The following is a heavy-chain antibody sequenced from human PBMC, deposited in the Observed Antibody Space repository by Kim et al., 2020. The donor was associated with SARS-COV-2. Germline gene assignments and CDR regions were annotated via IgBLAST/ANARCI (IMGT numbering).Heavy chain of an antibody. CDR1: GFTFSGSA. J-gene: IGHJ4*02. Sequence: GGSLRLSCAASGFTFSGSAMHWVRQASGKGLEWVGRIRSKANSYATAYAASVKGRFTISRDDSKNTAYLQMNSLKTEDTAVYYCTRHRGGGVGSSSWTEDYGGQGSLVAVAS. V-gene: IGHV3-73*01. D-gene: IGHD6-13*01. CDR3: TRHRGGGVGSSSWTEDY. CDR2: IRSKANSYAT.